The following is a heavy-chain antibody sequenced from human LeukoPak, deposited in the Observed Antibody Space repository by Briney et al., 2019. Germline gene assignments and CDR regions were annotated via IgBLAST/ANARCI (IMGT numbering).Heavy chain of an antibody. CDR3: ARDSVVVAANWFDP. D-gene: IGHD2-15*01. CDR2: ISSSSSYI. CDR1: GFTFSSYS. J-gene: IGHJ5*02. V-gene: IGHV3-21*01. Sequence: GGSLRLSCAASGFTFSSYSMNWVRQAPGKGLEWVSSISSSSSYIYYADSVKGRFTISRDNAKNSLYLQMNSLRAGDTAVYYCARDSVVVAANWFDPWGQGTLVTVSS.